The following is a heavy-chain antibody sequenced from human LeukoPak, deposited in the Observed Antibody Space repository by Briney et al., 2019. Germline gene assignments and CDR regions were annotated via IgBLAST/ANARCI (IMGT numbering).Heavy chain of an antibody. Sequence: GGSLRLSCAASEFTFSSYWMTWVRQAPGKGLEWVANIKQDGSEKFYVDSVKGRFTISRDSAKNSLYLQMNSLRAEDTAIYYCAKDPNGDYVGAFDYWGPGTLVTVSS. CDR3: AKDPNGDYVGAFDY. D-gene: IGHD4-17*01. CDR1: EFTFSSYW. CDR2: IKQDGSEK. J-gene: IGHJ4*02. V-gene: IGHV3-7*03.